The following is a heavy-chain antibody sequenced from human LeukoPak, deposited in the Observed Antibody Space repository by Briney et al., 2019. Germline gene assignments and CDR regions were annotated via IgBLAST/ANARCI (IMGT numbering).Heavy chain of an antibody. CDR2: ITPSNGAT. D-gene: IGHD2-15*01. CDR3: TREVAAPYRFDD. Sequence: GASVKVSCKASGNSFTNYNMHWVRLAPGQGLEWMGIITPSNGATNYAQKFQGRVTMTRDTSTSAVYMELRSLKSEDTAVYYCTREVAAPYRFDDWGPGTLVTVPS. CDR1: GNSFTNYN. V-gene: IGHV1-46*01. J-gene: IGHJ4*02.